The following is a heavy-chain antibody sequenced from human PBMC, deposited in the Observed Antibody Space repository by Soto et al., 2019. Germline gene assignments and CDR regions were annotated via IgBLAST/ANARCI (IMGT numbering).Heavy chain of an antibody. CDR2: IIPLLDIA. Sequence: QVQLVQSGAEVKKPGSSVKVSCKASGVTFSNDIITWVRRAPGQGLEWMGRIIPLLDIANYAPKFQGRVTITADKSTSTAYMELNSLRSEDTAVYYCARDSPIGSTFSGYDAIDSWGQGTLVTVSS. J-gene: IGHJ4*02. CDR1: GVTFSNDI. V-gene: IGHV1-69*08. D-gene: IGHD5-12*01. CDR3: ARDSPIGSTFSGYDAIDS.